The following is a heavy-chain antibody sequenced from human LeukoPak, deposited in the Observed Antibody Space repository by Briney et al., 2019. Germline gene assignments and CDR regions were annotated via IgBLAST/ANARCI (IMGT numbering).Heavy chain of an antibody. CDR2: ISYDGSNK. D-gene: IGHD5-18*01. V-gene: IGHV3-30*03. CDR1: GFTFSSYG. J-gene: IGHJ4*02. Sequence: GGSLRLSCAASGFTFSSYGMHWVRQAPGKGLEWVAVISYDGSNKYYADSVKGRFTISRDDAKNSLSLQMNSLRADDTAIYYCASGYNYGLENWGQGTLVTVPS. CDR3: ASGYNYGLEN.